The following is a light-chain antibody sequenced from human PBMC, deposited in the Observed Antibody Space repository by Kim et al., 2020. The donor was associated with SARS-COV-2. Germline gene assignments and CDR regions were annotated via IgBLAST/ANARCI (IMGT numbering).Light chain of an antibody. V-gene: IGLV1-47*01. J-gene: IGLJ1*01. CDR2: RNN. Sequence: GQGVSISCSGSSSNIESNYVYWYQQLPGTAPKLLIYRNNPRPSGVPDRFSGSKSGTSASLAISGLRSEDEADYYCAAWDDSLSGYVFGTGTKVTVL. CDR3: AAWDDSLSGYV. CDR1: SSNIESNY.